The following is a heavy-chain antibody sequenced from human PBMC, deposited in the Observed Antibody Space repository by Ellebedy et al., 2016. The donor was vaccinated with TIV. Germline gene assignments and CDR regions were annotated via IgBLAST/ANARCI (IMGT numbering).Heavy chain of an antibody. CDR2: IRGAVGST. CDR3: AKEGRCKAVMEIET. V-gene: IGHV3-23*01. Sequence: GESLKISCAESGLTFNNDVMTWVRQAPGKGLEWVSTIRGAVGSTPYAESVMGRFTISTDTSKKVLFLQMSSLSVEYTAVYYCAKEGRCKAVMEIETWGQGTPVAVSS. D-gene: IGHD2-21*01. J-gene: IGHJ4*02. CDR1: GLTFNNDV.